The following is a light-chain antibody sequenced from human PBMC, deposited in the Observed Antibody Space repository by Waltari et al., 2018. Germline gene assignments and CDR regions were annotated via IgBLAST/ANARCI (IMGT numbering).Light chain of an antibody. CDR3: QQYYSYPFT. CDR2: AAS. Sequence: AIRMTQSPSSFSASTGDSVTITCRASQGIGSYLAWYQQKPGKAHKLLIYAASTLQSGVPSRFSGSGSGTDFTLTISCLQSEDFATYYCQQYYSYPFTFGPGTKVDIK. V-gene: IGKV1-8*01. CDR1: QGIGSY. J-gene: IGKJ3*01.